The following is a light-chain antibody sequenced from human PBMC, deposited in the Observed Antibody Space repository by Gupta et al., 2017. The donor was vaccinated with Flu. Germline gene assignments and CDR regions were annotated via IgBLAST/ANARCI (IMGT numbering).Light chain of an antibody. Sequence: NFMLTQPHSVSECPAKTVTLHCIRRSGSIASNSVQWYPQRPGSAPTTVIYDNKQSASGVPDRFSVSIDSSSNSASLTVSGLKTEDEADYYCQSYDNTNLVFGGGTKLIVL. CDR2: DNK. V-gene: IGLV6-57*03. CDR3: QSYDNTNLV. J-gene: IGLJ3*02. CDR1: SGSIASNS.